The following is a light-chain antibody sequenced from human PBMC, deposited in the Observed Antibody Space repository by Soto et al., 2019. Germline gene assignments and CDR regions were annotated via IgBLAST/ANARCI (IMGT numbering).Light chain of an antibody. J-gene: IGKJ2*01. CDR1: QSVLYSSNNKNY. Sequence: DIVMTQSPDSLAVSLGERATINCKSSQSVLYSSNNKNYLAWYQQKPGQPPKLLIYWASTRESGVPDRFSGSGSVTDFPLTSSSLQAEDVAVYYCQQYYSTLTFGQGTKLEIK. CDR2: WAS. V-gene: IGKV4-1*01. CDR3: QQYYSTLT.